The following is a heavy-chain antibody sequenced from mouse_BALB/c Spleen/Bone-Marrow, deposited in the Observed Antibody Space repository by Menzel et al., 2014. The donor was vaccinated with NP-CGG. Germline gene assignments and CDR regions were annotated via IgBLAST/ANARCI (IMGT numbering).Heavy chain of an antibody. V-gene: IGHV1-69*02. Sequence: QVQLQQSGAELVRPGASVKLSCRASGYTFTSYWINWVKQRPGQGFEWIGNIYPSDTYTNYNQRFKDKATLTVDKSSSTAYMQLSSPTSEDSAVYYCTRYGNSHYYAVDYWGQGTSVTVSS. D-gene: IGHD1-1*01. CDR1: GYTFTSYW. J-gene: IGHJ4*01. CDR3: TRYGNSHYYAVDY. CDR2: IYPSDTYT.